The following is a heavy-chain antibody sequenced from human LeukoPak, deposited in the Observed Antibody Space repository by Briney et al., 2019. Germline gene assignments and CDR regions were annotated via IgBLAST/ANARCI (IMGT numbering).Heavy chain of an antibody. J-gene: IGHJ5*01. V-gene: IGHV3-7*01. CDR2: IKQDGSEK. Sequence: GGSLRLSCAASGFTFHTYWMTWVRQAPGKGLGWVANIKQDGSEKNYVDSLKGRFTISRDNAKNSVYLQMNSLRVEDTAVYYCAREEWWFDSWGQGTRVTVSS. CDR3: AREEWWFDS. D-gene: IGHD2-8*01. CDR1: GFTFHTYW.